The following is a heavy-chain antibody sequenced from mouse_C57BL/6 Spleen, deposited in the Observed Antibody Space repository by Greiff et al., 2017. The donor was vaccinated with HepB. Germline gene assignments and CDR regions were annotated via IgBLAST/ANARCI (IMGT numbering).Heavy chain of an antibody. CDR3: ATIYYGSPDYYFDY. Sequence: QVQLKQSGPELVKPGASVKISCKASGYAFSSSWMNWVKQRPGKGLEWIGRIYPGDGDTNYNGKFKGKATLTADKSSSTAYMQLSSLTSEDSAVYFCATIYYGSPDYYFDYWGQGTTLTVSS. J-gene: IGHJ2*01. CDR2: IYPGDGDT. D-gene: IGHD2-1*01. V-gene: IGHV1-82*01. CDR1: GYAFSSSW.